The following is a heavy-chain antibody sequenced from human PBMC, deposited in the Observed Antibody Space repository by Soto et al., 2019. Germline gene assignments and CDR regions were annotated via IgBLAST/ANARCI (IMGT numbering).Heavy chain of an antibody. V-gene: IGHV3-23*01. J-gene: IGHJ4*02. CDR3: AKDHGDYSYYFDY. CDR1: GFTFSSYA. D-gene: IGHD4-17*01. CDR2: ISGSGGST. Sequence: VQLLESGGGLVQPGGSLRLSCAASGFTFSSYAMSWVRQAPGKGLEWVSAISGSGGSTYYADSVKGRFTISRDNSKNTRYLQMNSLRAEDTAVYYCAKDHGDYSYYFDYWGQGTLVTVSS.